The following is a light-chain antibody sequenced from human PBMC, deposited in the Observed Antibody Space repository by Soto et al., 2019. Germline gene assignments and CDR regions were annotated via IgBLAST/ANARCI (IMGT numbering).Light chain of an antibody. CDR3: NSYTTSSTWV. CDR1: SGDVGGYDY. Sequence: QSALTQPASVSGSPGQSITISCTGTSGDVGGYDYVSWYQHHPGTAPKLLLYEVSYRPSGVSDRFSGSKSGSTASLTISGLQTEDEADHYCNSYTTSSTWVFGGGTKLTVL. V-gene: IGLV2-14*01. CDR2: EVS. J-gene: IGLJ3*02.